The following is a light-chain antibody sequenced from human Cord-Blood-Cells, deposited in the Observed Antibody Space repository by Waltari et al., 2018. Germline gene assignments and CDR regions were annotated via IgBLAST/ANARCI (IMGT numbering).Light chain of an antibody. CDR2: AAS. CDR1: QGISSY. J-gene: IGKJ1*01. CDR3: QQYYSYART. V-gene: IGKV1-8*01. Sequence: AIRMTQSPSSLSASTGDRVTITCRASQGISSYLAWYQQKPGDAPKLLIYAASTLQSGVPSRFSGSGSGTDCTLTISCLQSEDFATYYCQQYYSYARTFGQGTKVEIK.